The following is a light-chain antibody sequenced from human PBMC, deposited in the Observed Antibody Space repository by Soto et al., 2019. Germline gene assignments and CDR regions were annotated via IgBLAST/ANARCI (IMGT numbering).Light chain of an antibody. CDR3: SSYSSRNTHV. J-gene: IGLJ1*01. CDR1: SSDVGGYNY. CDR2: DVS. V-gene: IGLV2-14*03. Sequence: QLVLTQPASVSGSPGQSITISCTGTSSDVGGYNYVSWYQQHPGKAPKLMIYDVSNRPSGVSNRFSGSKSGNTASLTISGLQAEEVADYYCSSYSSRNTHVFGTGTKVTVL.